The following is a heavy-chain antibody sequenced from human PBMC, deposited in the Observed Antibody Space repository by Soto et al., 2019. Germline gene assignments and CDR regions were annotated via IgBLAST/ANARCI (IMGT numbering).Heavy chain of an antibody. V-gene: IGHV1-18*01. J-gene: IGHJ5*02. CDR3: AREGTYDILTGYPTGFDP. CDR2: ISAYNGNT. Sequence: ASVKVSCKASGYTFTSYGISWVRQAPGQGLEWMGWISAYNGNTNYAQKLQGRVTMTTDTSTSTAYMEMRSLRSDDTAVYYCAREGTYDILTGYPTGFDPWGQGTLVTV. CDR1: GYTFTSYG. D-gene: IGHD3-9*01.